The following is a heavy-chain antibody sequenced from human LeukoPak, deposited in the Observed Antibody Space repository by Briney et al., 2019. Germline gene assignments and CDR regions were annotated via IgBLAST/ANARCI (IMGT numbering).Heavy chain of an antibody. CDR1: GGSISSYY. V-gene: IGHV4-59*01. CDR2: IYYSGST. CDR3: AGTILTGYYSTLDY. Sequence: SETLSLTCTVSGGSISSYYWSWLRQPPGKGVEWIGYIYYSGSTNYNPSLKSRVTISVDTSKNQFSLKLSSVTAADTAVYYCAGTILTGYYSTLDYWGQGTLVTVSS. J-gene: IGHJ4*02. D-gene: IGHD3-9*01.